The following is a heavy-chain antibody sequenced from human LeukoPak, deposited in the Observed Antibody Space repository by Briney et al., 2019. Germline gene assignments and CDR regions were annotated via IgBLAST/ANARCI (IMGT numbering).Heavy chain of an antibody. D-gene: IGHD6-19*01. CDR2: IYHSGKT. CDR1: GYSISRGYY. CDR3: ARDRIAVSDPPNWFDP. Sequence: SETLSLTCTVSGYSISRGYYWGWIRQPPGKGLEWIGSIYHSGKTYYNPSLKSRVTISLDTSKNQFSLNLSSVTAADTAVYFCARDRIAVSDPPNWFDPWGQGTLATVSS. V-gene: IGHV4-38-2*02. J-gene: IGHJ5*02.